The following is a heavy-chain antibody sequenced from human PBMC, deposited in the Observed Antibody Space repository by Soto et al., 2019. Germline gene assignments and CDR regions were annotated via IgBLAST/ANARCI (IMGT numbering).Heavy chain of an antibody. Sequence: QITLKESGPTLVKPTQTLTLTCTFSGFSLSTSGVCVGWFRQPPGMTLEWLAIICWDDGKRYSPSLKSRLTXTXXTSKKQVVLILTNMDPVDTATYFCAHRRQLGDFDSWGQGTLVTVSS. V-gene: IGHV2-5*02. J-gene: IGHJ4*02. CDR3: AHRRQLGDFDS. CDR2: ICWDDGK. D-gene: IGHD7-27*01. CDR1: GFSLSTSGVC.